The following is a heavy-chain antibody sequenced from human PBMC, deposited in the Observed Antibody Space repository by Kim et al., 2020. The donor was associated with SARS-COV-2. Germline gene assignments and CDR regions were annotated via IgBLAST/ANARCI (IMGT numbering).Heavy chain of an antibody. CDR2: INPNSGGT. Sequence: ASVKVSCKASGYTFTGYYMHWVRQAPGQGLEWMGWINPNSGGTNYAQKFQGWVTMTRDTSISTAYMELSRLRSDDTAVYYCARDQGATTRVGEDGMDVWGQGTTVTVSS. D-gene: IGHD5-12*01. CDR3: ARDQGATTRVGEDGMDV. V-gene: IGHV1-2*04. CDR1: GYTFTGYY. J-gene: IGHJ6*02.